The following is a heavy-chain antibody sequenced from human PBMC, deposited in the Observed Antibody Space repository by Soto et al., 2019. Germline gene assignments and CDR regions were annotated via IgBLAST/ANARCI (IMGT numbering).Heavy chain of an antibody. Sequence: GVLRLSCAASGFTFSDYYMSWIRQAPGKGLEWVSYISSSSSYTNYADSVKGRFTISRDDAKNSLYLQMNSQRAEDTAVYYCARAIAFDAFDIWGQGSIVTVSS. V-gene: IGHV3-11*06. CDR1: GFTFSDYY. CDR2: ISSSSSYT. D-gene: IGHD6-13*01. CDR3: ARAIAFDAFDI. J-gene: IGHJ3*02.